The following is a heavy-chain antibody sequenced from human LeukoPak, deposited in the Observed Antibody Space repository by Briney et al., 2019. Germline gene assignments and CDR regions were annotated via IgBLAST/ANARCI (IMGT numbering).Heavy chain of an antibody. Sequence: SETLSLTCTVSGGSISSYYWSWIRQPAGKGLEWIGRFYNSGRTNFNPSLKSRVTISADTSKNQFSLKVRSVTAADTAVYYCARGDLKSDWFDPWGQGTLVTVSS. CDR1: GGSISSYY. CDR2: FYNSGRT. J-gene: IGHJ5*02. D-gene: IGHD3-3*01. V-gene: IGHV4-4*07. CDR3: ARGDLKSDWFDP.